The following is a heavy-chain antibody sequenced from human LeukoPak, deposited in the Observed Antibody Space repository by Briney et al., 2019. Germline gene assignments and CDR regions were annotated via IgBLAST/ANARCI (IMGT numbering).Heavy chain of an antibody. CDR2: IYYSGST. J-gene: IGHJ4*02. Sequence: SETLSLTCSVSGGSISSSSYYSGWIRQPPGEGLEWIGRIYYSGSTYYNPSLKSRVTIFVDTSKNQFSLKLSSVTAADTAVYYCARRITGTTSDSFDSWGKGTLVTVSS. D-gene: IGHD1-20*01. CDR3: ARRITGTTSDSFDS. V-gene: IGHV4-39*01. CDR1: GGSISSSSYY.